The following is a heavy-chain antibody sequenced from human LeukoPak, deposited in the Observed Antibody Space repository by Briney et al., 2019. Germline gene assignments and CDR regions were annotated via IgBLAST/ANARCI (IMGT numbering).Heavy chain of an antibody. Sequence: ASVKVSCKASGYTFTGYYMHWVRQAPGQGLEWMGRINPNSGGTNYAQEFQGRVTMTRDTSISTAYMELSRLRSDDTAVYYCARAGDYSYYYYYYMEVWGKGTTVTVSS. CDR2: INPNSGGT. V-gene: IGHV1-2*06. CDR1: GYTFTGYY. J-gene: IGHJ6*03. CDR3: ARAGDYSYYYYYYMEV. D-gene: IGHD4-11*01.